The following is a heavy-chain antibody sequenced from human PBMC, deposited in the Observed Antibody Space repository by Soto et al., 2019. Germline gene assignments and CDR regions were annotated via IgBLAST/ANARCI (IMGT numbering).Heavy chain of an antibody. CDR3: ARDLGPYFGVVIIPVGYVDY. CDR2: ISYDGSNK. V-gene: IGHV3-30-3*01. CDR1: GFTFSSYA. Sequence: QVQLVESGGGVVQPGRSLRLSCAASGFTFSSYAMHWVRQAPGKGLEWVAVISYDGSNKYYADSVKGRFTISRDNSKNTLYLQMNSLRAEDTAVYYCARDLGPYFGVVIIPVGYVDYWGQGTLVTVSS. D-gene: IGHD3-3*01. J-gene: IGHJ4*02.